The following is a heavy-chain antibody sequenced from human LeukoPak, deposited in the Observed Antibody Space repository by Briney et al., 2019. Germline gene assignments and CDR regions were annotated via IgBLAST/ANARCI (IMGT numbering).Heavy chain of an antibody. CDR3: AKDRGNIVWYRLPKGFDP. CDR1: GFTFSRYG. D-gene: IGHD2/OR15-2a*01. J-gene: IGHJ5*02. Sequence: PGRSLRLSCAASGFTFSRYGMHWVRQAPGKGLEWVAVISYDGSNKYYADSVKGRFTISRDNSKNTLYLQMNSLRAEDTAVYYCAKDRGNIVWYRLPKGFDPWGQGTLVTVSS. V-gene: IGHV3-30*18. CDR2: ISYDGSNK.